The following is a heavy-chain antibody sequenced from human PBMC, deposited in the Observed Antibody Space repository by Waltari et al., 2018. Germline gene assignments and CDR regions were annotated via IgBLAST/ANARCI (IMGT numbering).Heavy chain of an antibody. D-gene: IGHD3-22*01. CDR2: IYYSGTT. J-gene: IGHJ4*02. Sequence: QLELQESGPGLVKTTETLSLTCSVSGGSISRRGYYWGWRRQPPRQSLPLVGSIYYWVWIRQPPGKGLEWTGSIYYSGTTYYNPSLNSRFTISVDTSKNQFSLKLTSVTAADTAMYFWARQSYYDESGHDWGQGTLVTVSS. CDR1: GGSISRRGYYWGWRRQPPRQSLPLVGSIYY. V-gene: IGHV4-39*01. CDR3: ARQSYYDESGHD.